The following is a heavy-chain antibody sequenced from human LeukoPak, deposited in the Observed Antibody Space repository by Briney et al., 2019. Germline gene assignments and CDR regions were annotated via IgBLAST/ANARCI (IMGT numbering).Heavy chain of an antibody. J-gene: IGHJ3*02. D-gene: IGHD2-21*02. CDR2: ISYDGSNK. V-gene: IGHV3-30*18. CDR3: AKDLYCGGVCYSGAFDI. CDR1: GFTFSSYG. Sequence: GRSLRLSCAASGFTFSSYGMHWVRQAPGKGLEWVAVISYDGSNKYYADSVKGRFTISRDNSKNTLYLQMNSLRAEDTAVYYCAKDLYCGGVCYSGAFDIWGQGTMVTVSS.